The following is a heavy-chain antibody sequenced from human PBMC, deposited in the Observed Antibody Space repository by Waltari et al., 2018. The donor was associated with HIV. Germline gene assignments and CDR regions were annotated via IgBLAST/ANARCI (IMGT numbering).Heavy chain of an antibody. J-gene: IGHJ4*02. CDR3: ASNIDYYGSGSYYNGDY. CDR2: ISSSSSYI. Sequence: EVQLVESGGGLVKPGGSLRLSCAASGFTFSSYSMNWVRQAPGKGLEWVSFISSSSSYIYYADSVKGRFTISRDNAKNSLYLQMNSLRAEDTAVYYCASNIDYYGSGSYYNGDYWGQGTLVTVSS. D-gene: IGHD3-10*01. CDR1: GFTFSSYS. V-gene: IGHV3-21*01.